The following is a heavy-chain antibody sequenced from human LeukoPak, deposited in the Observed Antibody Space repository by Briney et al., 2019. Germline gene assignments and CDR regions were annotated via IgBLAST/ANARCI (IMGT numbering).Heavy chain of an antibody. CDR2: IIPILGIA. CDR3: ARETYGDPPNDY. V-gene: IGHV1-69*04. CDR1: GGTFSSYA. Sequence: ASVKVSCKASGGTFSSYAISWVRQAPGQGLEWMGRIIPILGIANYARKFQGRVTITADKSTSTAYMELSSLRSEDTAVYYCARETYGDPPNDYWGQGTLVTVSS. D-gene: IGHD4-17*01. J-gene: IGHJ4*02.